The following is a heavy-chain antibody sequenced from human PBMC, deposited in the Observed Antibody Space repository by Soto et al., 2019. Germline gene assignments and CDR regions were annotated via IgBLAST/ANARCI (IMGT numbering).Heavy chain of an antibody. CDR2: IYYSGST. J-gene: IGHJ1*01. Sequence: SETLSPTCTVSGGSISSSGYYWGRIPPPPGKGLEWFGSIYYSGSTYYNPSLKSRVTISVDTSKNQFSLKLSSVTAADTAVYYCAGPSIAARLYFRHWGQGTLVTVSS. D-gene: IGHD6-6*01. CDR1: GGSISSSGYY. CDR3: AGPSIAARLYFRH. V-gene: IGHV4-39*01.